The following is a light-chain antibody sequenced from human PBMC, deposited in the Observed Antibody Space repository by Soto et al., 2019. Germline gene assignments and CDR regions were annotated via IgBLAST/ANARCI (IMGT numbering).Light chain of an antibody. Sequence: DIVMTQSPDSLAVSLGERATINCKSSQSVLYSSNNKNYLAWYQQKPGQPPKLLIYWASTRESGVPDRFSGSGSGTESTLTISSLQSEDFAVYYCQQYNNWQGTFGQGTKVDIK. CDR2: WAS. CDR3: QQYNNWQGT. V-gene: IGKV4-1*01. CDR1: QSVLYSSNNKNY. J-gene: IGKJ1*01.